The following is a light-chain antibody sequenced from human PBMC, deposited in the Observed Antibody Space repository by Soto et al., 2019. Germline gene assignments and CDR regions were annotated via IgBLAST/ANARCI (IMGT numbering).Light chain of an antibody. J-gene: IGKJ1*01. CDR2: AAS. V-gene: IGKV1-16*01. CDR1: QDIGSS. CDR3: QQYNSYPRT. Sequence: DIQMTQSPSSLSVSVGVRVTITCRASQDIGSSLGWFQQKPGKAPKTLIYAASTLQVGVPSRFSSSGSGTDIILTISSLQTEDFATYYCQQYNSYPRTFGQGTKVDIK.